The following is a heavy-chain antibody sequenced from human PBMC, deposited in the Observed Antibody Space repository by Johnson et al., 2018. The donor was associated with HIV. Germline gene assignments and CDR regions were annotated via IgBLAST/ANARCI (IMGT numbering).Heavy chain of an antibody. D-gene: IGHD6-19*01. CDR1: GFTVSSNY. V-gene: IGHV3-66*01. Sequence: VQLVESGGGLVQPGGSLRLSCAASGFTVSSNYMSWVRQAPGKGLEWVSDIYSGGSTYYADSVKGRFTISRDNSKNTLYLQMNSLKAEDTAVYYCAKGQWLDAFDIWGQGTMVTVSS. CDR2: IYSGGST. J-gene: IGHJ3*02. CDR3: AKGQWLDAFDI.